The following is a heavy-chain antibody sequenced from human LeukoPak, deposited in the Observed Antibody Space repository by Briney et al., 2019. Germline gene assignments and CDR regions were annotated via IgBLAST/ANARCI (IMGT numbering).Heavy chain of an antibody. Sequence: GGSLRLSCAASGFTFSSYSMNWVRQAPGKGLEWVSYISSSSTIYYADSVKGRFTISRDNAKNSLYLQMNSLRDEDTAVYYCARGVWPQADVWGQGTTVTVSS. V-gene: IGHV3-48*02. D-gene: IGHD3-16*01. CDR2: ISSSSTI. J-gene: IGHJ6*02. CDR1: GFTFSSYS. CDR3: ARGVWPQADV.